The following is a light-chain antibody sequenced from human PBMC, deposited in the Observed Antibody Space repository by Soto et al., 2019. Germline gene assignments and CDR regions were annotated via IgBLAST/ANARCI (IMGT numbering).Light chain of an antibody. V-gene: IGLV1-47*02. CDR3: QSFDTNLNAVV. J-gene: IGLJ2*01. Sequence: QSVLTQSPSASGTPGQRVTISCSGSSSNIGSNYVYWYQQLPGAAPKLLIFDTTNRPSGIPGRFSGSKSGASASLAITGLLPEDEADFFCQSFDTNLNAVVFGGGTKLTVL. CDR2: DTT. CDR1: SSNIGSNY.